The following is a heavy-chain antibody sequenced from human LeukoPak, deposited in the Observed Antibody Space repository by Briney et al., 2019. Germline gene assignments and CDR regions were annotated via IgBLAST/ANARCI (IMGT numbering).Heavy chain of an antibody. CDR1: GFTFSSYA. CDR3: ARGKDILTGSDAFDI. V-gene: IGHV3-30-3*01. Sequence: PGGSLRLSCAASGFTFSSYAMHWVRQAPGKGLEWVAAISYDGSNKYYADSVKGRFTISRDNSKNTLYLQMNSLRAEDTAVYYCARGKDILTGSDAFDIWGQGTMVTVSS. D-gene: IGHD3-9*01. CDR2: ISYDGSNK. J-gene: IGHJ3*02.